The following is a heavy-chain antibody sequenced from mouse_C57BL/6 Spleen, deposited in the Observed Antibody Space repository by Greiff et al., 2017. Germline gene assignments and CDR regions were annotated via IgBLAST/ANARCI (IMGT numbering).Heavy chain of an antibody. CDR2: IHPNSGST. V-gene: IGHV1-64*01. Sequence: QVQLQQPGAELVKPGASVKLSCKASGYTFTSYWMHWVKQRPGQGLEWIGMIHPNSGSTNYNEKFKSKATLTVDKSSSTAYMQLSSLTSEDSAVYYCATTMITTRAYYFDYWGQGNTLTVSS. D-gene: IGHD2-4*01. CDR1: GYTFTSYW. J-gene: IGHJ2*01. CDR3: ATTMITTRAYYFDY.